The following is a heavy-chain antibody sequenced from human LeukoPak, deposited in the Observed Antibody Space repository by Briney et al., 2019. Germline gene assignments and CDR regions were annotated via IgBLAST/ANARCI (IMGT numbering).Heavy chain of an antibody. J-gene: IGHJ4*02. CDR3: AREKLGRRGYAVGDFDY. CDR1: GYTFTGYY. Sequence: ASVKVSCKASGYTFTGYYMHWVRQAPGQGLEWMGRINPNSGGTNYAQKFQGRVTMTRDTSISTAYMELSRLRSDDTAVYYCAREKLGRRGYAVGDFDYWGQGTLVTVSS. V-gene: IGHV1-2*06. D-gene: IGHD6-25*01. CDR2: INPNSGGT.